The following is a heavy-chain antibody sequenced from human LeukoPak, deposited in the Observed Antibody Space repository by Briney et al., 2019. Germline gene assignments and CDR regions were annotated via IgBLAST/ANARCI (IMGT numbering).Heavy chain of an antibody. CDR3: ASLMVRGQYYFDY. CDR1: GFTFSSYG. V-gene: IGHV3-21*01. J-gene: IGHJ4*02. D-gene: IGHD3-10*01. CDR2: ISSSSSYI. Sequence: PGGSLRLSCAASGFTFSSYGMYWVRQAPGKGLEWVSSISSSSSYIYYADSVKGRFTISRDNAKNSLYLQMNSLRAEDTAVYYCASLMVRGQYYFDYWGQGTLVTVSS.